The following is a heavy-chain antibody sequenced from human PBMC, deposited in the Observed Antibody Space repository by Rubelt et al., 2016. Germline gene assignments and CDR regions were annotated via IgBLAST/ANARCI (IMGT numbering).Heavy chain of an antibody. V-gene: IGHV1-18*01. Sequence: QVQLVQSGAEVKKPGASVKVSCKASGYTFTSYGISWVRQAPGQGLEWMGWIRAYNGNTNYAQKHPSRGTMTTDTSTSKAYMELRSLRSDDTAVYYCAGEVMAISDYWGQGTLVTVSS. J-gene: IGHJ4*02. CDR2: IRAYNGNT. CDR3: AGEVMAISDY. CDR1: GYTFTSYG. D-gene: IGHD2-21*01.